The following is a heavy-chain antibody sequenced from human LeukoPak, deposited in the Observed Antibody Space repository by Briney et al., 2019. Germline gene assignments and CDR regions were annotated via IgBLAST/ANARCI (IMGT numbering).Heavy chain of an antibody. CDR2: IIPIFGTA. V-gene: IGHV1-69*01. Sequence: SVKVSCKASGGTFSSYTISWVRQAPGQGLEWMGGIIPIFGTANYAQKFQGRVTITADESTSTAYMELSSLRSEDTAVYYCARASWELLRGTTRYYFDYWGQGTLVTVSS. CDR1: GGTFSSYT. D-gene: IGHD1-26*01. CDR3: ARASWELLRGTTRYYFDY. J-gene: IGHJ4*02.